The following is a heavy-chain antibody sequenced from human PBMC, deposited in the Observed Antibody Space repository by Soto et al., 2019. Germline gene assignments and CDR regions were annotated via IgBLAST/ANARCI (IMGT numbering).Heavy chain of an antibody. CDR2: IYPGDSDT. J-gene: IGHJ6*02. Sequence: GESLKISCKGSGYSFTSYWIGWVRQMPGKGLEWMGIIYPGDSDTRYSPSFQGQVTISADKSISTAYLQWSSLKAADTAVYYCARSGLRLGLVYYGMDVWGQGTTVTAP. V-gene: IGHV5-51*01. CDR1: GYSFTSYW. CDR3: ARSGLRLGLVYYGMDV. D-gene: IGHD5-12*01.